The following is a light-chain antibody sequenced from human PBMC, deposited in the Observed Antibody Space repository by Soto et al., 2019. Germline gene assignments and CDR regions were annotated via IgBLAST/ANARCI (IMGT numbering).Light chain of an antibody. V-gene: IGKV1-5*03. Sequence: DIQMTQSPSTLSASVGDRVTITCRASQSISSWLAWYQQKPGKAPTLLIYKASSLESGVPSRFSGSGSGTEFTLTISSLQPDDFATYYCQQCHSFSPTFGQGTKVEIK. CDR2: KAS. CDR3: QQCHSFSPT. J-gene: IGKJ1*01. CDR1: QSISSW.